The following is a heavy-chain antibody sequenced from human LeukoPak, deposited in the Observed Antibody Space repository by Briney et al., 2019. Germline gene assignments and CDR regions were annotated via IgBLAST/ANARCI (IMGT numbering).Heavy chain of an antibody. CDR1: VFTLSSYG. CDR2: ISYDGSNK. V-gene: IGHV3-30*18. D-gene: IGHD5-18*01. J-gene: IGHJ4*02. Sequence: GGPLSLSCAASVFTLSSYGMQWLPQATGRGLVWVAVISYDGSNKYYADHVKGRFTISRENSKNTLDLQMNSLRAEDTAVYYCAKDWNTAMVFGLDYWGQGTLVTVSS. CDR3: AKDWNTAMVFGLDY.